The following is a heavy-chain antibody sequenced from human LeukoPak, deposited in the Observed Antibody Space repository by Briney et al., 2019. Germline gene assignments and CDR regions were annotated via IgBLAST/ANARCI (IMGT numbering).Heavy chain of an antibody. V-gene: IGHV4-4*02. Sequence: SGTLSLTCAVSGGSISSSNWWSWVRQPPGKGLEWIGEIYHSGSTNYNPSLKSRATTSVDKSKNQFSLGLTSVTAADTAVYYCARGDYYAGGGRNWFDPWGQGTLVTVSS. D-gene: IGHD3-16*01. CDR2: IYHSGST. CDR1: GGSISSSNW. J-gene: IGHJ5*02. CDR3: ARGDYYAGGGRNWFDP.